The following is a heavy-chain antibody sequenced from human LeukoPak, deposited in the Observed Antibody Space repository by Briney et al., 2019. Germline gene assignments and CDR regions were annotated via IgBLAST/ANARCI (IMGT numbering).Heavy chain of an antibody. J-gene: IGHJ4*02. CDR3: ARGIAAVGNYFDY. V-gene: IGHV4-59*01. Sequence: KPSETLSLTXTVSGGSISSYYWSWIRQPPGKGLEWIGYIYNSGSTNYNTSLKSRVTISVDTSKNQFSLKLSSVTAADTAVYYCARGIAAVGNYFDYWGQGTLVTVSS. CDR2: IYNSGST. D-gene: IGHD6-13*01. CDR1: GGSISSYY.